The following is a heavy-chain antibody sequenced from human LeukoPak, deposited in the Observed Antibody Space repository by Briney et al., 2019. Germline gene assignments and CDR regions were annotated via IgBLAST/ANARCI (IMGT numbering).Heavy chain of an antibody. Sequence: GSLRLSCAASAFSLNAYNMNWVRQAPGKGLEWVSSISYTGTYIYYADSVKGRFTISRDNAKNSLYLQMNSLRAEDTAVYYCARDEGGSAFDIWGQGTMVTVSS. CDR3: ARDEGGSAFDI. V-gene: IGHV3-21*01. J-gene: IGHJ3*02. CDR2: ISYTGTYI. D-gene: IGHD3-10*01. CDR1: AFSLNAYN.